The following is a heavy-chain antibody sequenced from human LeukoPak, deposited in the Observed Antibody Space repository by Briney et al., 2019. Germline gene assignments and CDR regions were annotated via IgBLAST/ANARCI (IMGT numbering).Heavy chain of an antibody. CDR2: IRYDGSNK. D-gene: IGHD3-10*01. CDR3: AKDRYYGSGSYSNLFDY. V-gene: IGHV3-30*02. J-gene: IGHJ4*02. CDR1: GFTFSSYG. Sequence: PGGSLRLSWAASGFTFSSYGMHWVRQAPGKGLEWVAFIRYDGSNKYYADSVKGRFTISRDNSKNTLYLQMNSLRAEDTAVYYCAKDRYYGSGSYSNLFDYWGQGTLVTVSS.